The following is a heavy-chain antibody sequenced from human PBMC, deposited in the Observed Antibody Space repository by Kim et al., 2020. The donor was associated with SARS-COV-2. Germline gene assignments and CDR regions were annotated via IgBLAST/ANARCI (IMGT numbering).Heavy chain of an antibody. Sequence: GWSLRLSCAASEFTFSSYAMNWVRQAPGKGLEWVSGITASVGTTFYADSVKGRFTISRDNSNNTLYLQMSSLRVEDTAVYYCARSVSRGYYFFNYWSPGT. CDR1: EFTFSSYA. CDR3: ARSVSRGYYFFNY. V-gene: IGHV3-23*01. CDR2: ITASVGTT. D-gene: IGHD3-22*01. J-gene: IGHJ4*02.